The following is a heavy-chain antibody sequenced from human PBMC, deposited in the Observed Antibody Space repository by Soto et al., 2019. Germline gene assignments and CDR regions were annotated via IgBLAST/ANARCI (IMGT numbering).Heavy chain of an antibody. V-gene: IGHV3-66*01. CDR1: GFTVSSDY. J-gene: IGHJ6*03. D-gene: IGHD3-16*01. CDR3: ARDAYDYIWGSPSAPYYYYYMDV. Sequence: EVQLVESGGGLVQPGGSLRLSCAASGFTVSSDYMSWVRQAPGKGLEWVSVIYNGGSTYYADSVKGRFTISRDNSKNTLYLKMNSLRAEDTAVYYCARDAYDYIWGSPSAPYYYYYMDVWGKGTTVTVSS. CDR2: IYNGGST.